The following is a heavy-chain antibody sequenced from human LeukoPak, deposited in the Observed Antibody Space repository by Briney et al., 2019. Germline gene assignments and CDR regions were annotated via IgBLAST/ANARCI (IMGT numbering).Heavy chain of an antibody. J-gene: IGHJ3*01. Sequence: GGSLRLSCAASGFTFSSYSMNWVRQAPGKGLEWVSYISSTNYYTYYADSVKGRFTISRDNAKKSLYLQMNSLRVDDTAVYYCAKDESRVRGVIRDAFDFWGQGTLVTVSS. D-gene: IGHD3-10*01. CDR1: GFTFSSYS. V-gene: IGHV3-21*01. CDR3: AKDESRVRGVIRDAFDF. CDR2: ISSTNYYT.